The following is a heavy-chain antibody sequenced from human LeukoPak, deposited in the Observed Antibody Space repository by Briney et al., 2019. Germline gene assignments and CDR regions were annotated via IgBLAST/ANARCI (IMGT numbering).Heavy chain of an antibody. CDR1: GGSISSGDYY. V-gene: IGHV4-30-4*01. CDR3: ARDGPITIFGENWFDP. D-gene: IGHD3-3*01. J-gene: IGHJ5*02. CDR2: IYYSGST. Sequence: SETLSFTCTVSGGSISSGDYYWSWIRQPPGKGLEWIGYIYYSGSTYYNPSLKSRVTISVDTSKNQFSLKLSSVTAADTAVYYCARDGPITIFGENWFDPWGQGTLVTVSS.